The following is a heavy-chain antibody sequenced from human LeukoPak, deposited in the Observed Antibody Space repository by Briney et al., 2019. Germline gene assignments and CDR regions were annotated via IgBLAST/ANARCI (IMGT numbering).Heavy chain of an antibody. D-gene: IGHD1-14*01. V-gene: IGHV3-74*01. CDR1: GFTFSSHW. CDR3: ATRQGGNPAY. Sequence: GGSLRLSCAGSGFTFSSHWIGWVRQAPGKGLVWVSRITNDGSSTTYADSVKGRFTISRDNAKNMLYLQVNSLRAEDTAVYYCATRQGGNPAYWGQGTLVTVSS. J-gene: IGHJ4*02. CDR2: ITNDGSST.